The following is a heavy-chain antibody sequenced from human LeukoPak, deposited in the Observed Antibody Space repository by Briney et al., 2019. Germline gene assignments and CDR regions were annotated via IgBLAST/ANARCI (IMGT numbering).Heavy chain of an antibody. CDR1: GFTFSNYA. J-gene: IGHJ6*02. Sequence: GGSLRLSCAASGFTFSNYAMHWVRQAPGKGLEWVAFISYDGRNTYHADSVKGRVTISRDNSKNTLYLRMNSLRAEDTAVYYCARNLPHTIFGVVTSLYYNGMDVWGQGTTVTVSS. D-gene: IGHD3-3*01. CDR3: ARNLPHTIFGVVTSLYYNGMDV. V-gene: IGHV3-30*04. CDR2: ISYDGRNT.